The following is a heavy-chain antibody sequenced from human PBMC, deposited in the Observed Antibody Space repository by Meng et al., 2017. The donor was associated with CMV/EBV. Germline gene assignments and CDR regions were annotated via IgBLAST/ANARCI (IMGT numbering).Heavy chain of an antibody. CDR3: ASRTSSIAARNYYYGMDV. J-gene: IGHJ6*02. CDR1: GYTFTSYD. Sequence: ASVKVSCKASGYTFTSYDINWVRQATGQGLEWMGWMNPNSGNTGYAQKFQGRVTMTRNTSISTAYMELSSLRSEDMAVYYCASRTSSIAARNYYYGMDVWGQGTTVTVSS. CDR2: MNPNSGNT. V-gene: IGHV1-8*01. D-gene: IGHD6-6*01.